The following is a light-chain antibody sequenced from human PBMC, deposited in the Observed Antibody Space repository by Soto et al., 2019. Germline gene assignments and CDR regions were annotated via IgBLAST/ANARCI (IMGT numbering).Light chain of an antibody. Sequence: QSVLTQPPSASGTPGQRVTISCSGSSSNIGTNTVNWYQHLRGTAPKLLIYSNNQRPSGVPDRFSGSRSGTSASLAISGLQSKDEADYYCTAWDDSLNGRVFGGGTKVTVL. CDR3: TAWDDSLNGRV. V-gene: IGLV1-44*01. CDR2: SNN. J-gene: IGLJ2*01. CDR1: SSNIGTNT.